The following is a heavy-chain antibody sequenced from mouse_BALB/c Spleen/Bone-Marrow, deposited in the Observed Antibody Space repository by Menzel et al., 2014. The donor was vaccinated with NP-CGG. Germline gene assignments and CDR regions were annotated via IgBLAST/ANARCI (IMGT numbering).Heavy chain of an antibody. CDR1: GISITTGNYR. Sequence: EVKLVESGPGLVKPSQTVSLTCTVTGISITTGNYRWSWIRQFPGHKLELIGYIYYRGTITYNPSLTSRTPITRDTSKNQVFRERNAGTAEDTATYDWAREGNDAMDDWGQGTAGTVAS. CDR2: IYYRGTI. CDR3: AREGNDAMDD. V-gene: IGHV3-5*02. J-gene: IGHJ4*01.